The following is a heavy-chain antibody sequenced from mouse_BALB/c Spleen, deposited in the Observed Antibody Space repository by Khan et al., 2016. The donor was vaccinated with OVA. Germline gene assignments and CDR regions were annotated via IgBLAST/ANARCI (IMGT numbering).Heavy chain of an antibody. CDR3: AEWFDSYSSLMAMDY. D-gene: IGHD1-3*01. CDR1: GFSLTSYG. CDR2: IWSDGST. J-gene: IGHJ4*01. V-gene: IGHV2-6*02. Sequence: VQLKESGPGLVAPSQSLSITCTVSGFSLTSYGVHWVRQPPGKGLEWLVVIWSDGSTTYNSVFKSRLSISKDNSNSQAFLKMNSLQADETAIYFCAEWFDSYSSLMAMDYWGQGTSVTVSA.